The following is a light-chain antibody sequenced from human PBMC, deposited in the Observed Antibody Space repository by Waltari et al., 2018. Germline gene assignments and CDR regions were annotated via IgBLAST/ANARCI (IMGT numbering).Light chain of an antibody. CDR2: EVT. CDR1: STDIGVYNC. CDR3: ASFAGSNNL. Sequence: QSALTQPPSASVSPRQSVTLSCTATSTDIGVYNCFSWYQQHPGNAPKLLIYEVTEPPSGVPDRFSGSKSGNTASLTVSGLQGEDEADYYCASFAGSNNLFGGGTKLTVL. V-gene: IGLV2-8*01. J-gene: IGLJ2*01.